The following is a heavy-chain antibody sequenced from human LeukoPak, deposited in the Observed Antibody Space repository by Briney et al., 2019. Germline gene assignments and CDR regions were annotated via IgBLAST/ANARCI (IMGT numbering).Heavy chain of an antibody. CDR2: FDPEDGET. CDR1: GYTLTELS. CDR3: ATAPAYCGGDCYPGALDY. Sequence: ASVKVSFKVSGYTLTELSMHWARQAPGKGREWMGGFDPEDGETIYAQKFQGRVTMTEDTSTDTAYMELSSLRSEDTAVYYCATAPAYCGGDCYPGALDYWGQGTLVTVSS. V-gene: IGHV1-24*01. J-gene: IGHJ4*02. D-gene: IGHD2-21*02.